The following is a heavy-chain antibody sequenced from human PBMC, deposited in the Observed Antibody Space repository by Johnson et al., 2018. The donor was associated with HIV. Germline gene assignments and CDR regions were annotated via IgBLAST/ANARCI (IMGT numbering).Heavy chain of an antibody. V-gene: IGHV3-11*04. D-gene: IGHD3-3*02. CDR3: AKAFCPGCDAFEI. CDR1: GFTFSDHY. CDR2: ISGSGRII. J-gene: IGHJ3*02. Sequence: QEKLVESGGGVVRPGRSLRLSCAVSGFTFSDHYMSWIRQTPGKGLQWVSYISGSGRIIYSTDSVQGRFTISRDISKNTLYLQMNSLRAEDTGVYYCAKAFCPGCDAFEIWGQGTLVTVSS.